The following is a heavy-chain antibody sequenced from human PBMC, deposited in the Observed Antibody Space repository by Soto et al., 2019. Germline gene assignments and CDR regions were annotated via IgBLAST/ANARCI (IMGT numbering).Heavy chain of an antibody. D-gene: IGHD2-2*01. CDR3: AKYRRTEAEGFTLDY. Sequence: SDTLALACAVSGDSIKYSYGSWIRQPPGKRLEWIGNIYYTGTTTYNPSLESRVTMSVDTSKNQFSLKLNSVDAADTAVYYCAKYRRTEAEGFTLDYWGRGTLVTVSS. CDR1: GDSIKYSY. CDR2: IYYTGTT. J-gene: IGHJ4*02. V-gene: IGHV4-59*07.